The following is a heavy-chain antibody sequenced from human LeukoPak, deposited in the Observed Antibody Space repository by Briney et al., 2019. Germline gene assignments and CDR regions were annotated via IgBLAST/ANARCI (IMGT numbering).Heavy chain of an antibody. CDR2: VYYGGST. J-gene: IGHJ1*01. D-gene: IGHD6-19*01. CDR1: GGPISSPNHF. V-gene: IGHV4-39*01. CDR3: AKVVAGTKDFQH. Sequence: PSETLSLTCTVSGGPISSPNHFWGWVRQPPGKGLEWIGSVYYGGSTYSNPSLKSRVTMSADTSKNQFSLTLSSVTAADTVVYYCAKVVAGTKDFQHWGQGTLVTVSS.